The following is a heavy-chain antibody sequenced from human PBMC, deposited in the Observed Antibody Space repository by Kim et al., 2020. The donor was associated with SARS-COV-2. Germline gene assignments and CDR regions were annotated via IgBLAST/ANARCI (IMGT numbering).Heavy chain of an antibody. J-gene: IGHJ6*02. D-gene: IGHD2-2*02. CDR2: INHSGST. V-gene: IGHV4-34*01. Sequence: SETLSLTCAVYGGSFSGFHWSWIRQPPGKGLEWIGEINHSGSTNYNPSLKSRVTISVDTSKSQFSLKLNFVTAADTAVYYCAGCRAGVVPSPILGIGPHYDYYAMDVWGRGTTVTVSS. CDR3: AGCRAGVVPSPILGIGPHYDYYAMDV. CDR1: GGSFSGFH.